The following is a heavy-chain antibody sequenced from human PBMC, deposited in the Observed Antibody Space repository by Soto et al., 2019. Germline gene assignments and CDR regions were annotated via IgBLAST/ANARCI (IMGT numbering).Heavy chain of an antibody. Sequence: GGSLRLSCAASGFTFSSYAMHWVRQAPGKGLEWVTVISYDGGNKYYTDSVKGRFTISRDNSKNTVYLQMNSLRAEDTAVYYCARGAVRSTVTTTYFDYWGQGTLVT. CDR2: ISYDGGNK. CDR3: ARGAVRSTVTTTYFDY. V-gene: IGHV3-30*04. J-gene: IGHJ4*02. D-gene: IGHD4-17*01. CDR1: GFTFSSYA.